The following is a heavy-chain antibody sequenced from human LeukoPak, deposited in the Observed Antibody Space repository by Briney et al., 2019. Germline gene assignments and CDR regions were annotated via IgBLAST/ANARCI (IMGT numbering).Heavy chain of an antibody. CDR3: TPSLYDILTGSDY. CDR1: RFTFSSYG. Sequence: PGGSLRLSCAASRFTFSSYGMHWVRQAPGKGLEWVAVISYDGSNKYYADSVRGRFTISRDNSKNTLYLQMNSLKTEDTAVYYCTPSLYDILTGSDYWGQGTLVTVSS. V-gene: IGHV3-30*03. CDR2: ISYDGSNK. D-gene: IGHD3-9*01. J-gene: IGHJ4*02.